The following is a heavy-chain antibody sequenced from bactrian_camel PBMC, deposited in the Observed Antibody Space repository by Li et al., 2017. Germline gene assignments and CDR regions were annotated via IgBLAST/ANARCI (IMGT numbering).Heavy chain of an antibody. V-gene: IGHV3S31*01. D-gene: IGHD7*01. CDR3: ARGALIGFRELTF. CDR1: GFSFTYYA. CDR2: ITSSGGTP. J-gene: IGHJ4*01. Sequence: VQLVESGGGLVQPGGSLTLSCAASGFSFTYYAMTWVHQAPGKGLEWVSLITSSGGTPLYADSVKGRFTISRDDAKNTLYLHLNSLRTEDTAVYFCARGALIGFRELTFWGQGTQVTVS.